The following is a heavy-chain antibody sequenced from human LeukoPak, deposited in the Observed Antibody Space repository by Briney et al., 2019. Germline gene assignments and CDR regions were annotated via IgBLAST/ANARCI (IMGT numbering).Heavy chain of an antibody. D-gene: IGHD3-10*01. CDR1: GYTFTSYG. CDR2: ISAYNGNT. J-gene: IGHJ4*02. CDR3: ARCPWEEPPMVRGVIITLLDY. Sequence: GASVKVSCKASGYTFTSYGISWVRQAPGQGLEWMGWISAYNGNTNYAQKLQGRVTMTTDTSTSTAYMELRSLRSDDTAVYYCARCPWEEPPMVRGVIITLLDYWGQGTLVSVSS. V-gene: IGHV1-18*01.